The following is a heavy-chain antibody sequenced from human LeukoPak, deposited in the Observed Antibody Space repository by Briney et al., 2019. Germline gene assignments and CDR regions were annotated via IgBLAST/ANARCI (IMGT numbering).Heavy chain of an antibody. Sequence: GGSLRLSCVASGFTFSSYSMNWVRQAPGKGLEWVSSISSSSSYIYYADSVKGRFTISRDNAKNSLYLQMNSLRAEDTAVYYCARDTAVASGFRNWGQGTLVTVSS. CDR2: ISSSSSYI. V-gene: IGHV3-21*01. CDR1: GFTFSSYS. J-gene: IGHJ4*02. D-gene: IGHD6-19*01. CDR3: ARDTAVASGFRN.